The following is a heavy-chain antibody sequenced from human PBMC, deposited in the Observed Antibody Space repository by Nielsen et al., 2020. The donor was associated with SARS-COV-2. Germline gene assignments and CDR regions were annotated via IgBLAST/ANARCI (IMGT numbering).Heavy chain of an antibody. D-gene: IGHD2-15*01. Sequence: SETLSLTCTVSGGSISSYYWSWTRQPPGKGLEWIGYIYYSGSTNYNPSLKSRVTISVDTSKNQFSLKLSSVTAADTAVYYCTRDTGYTSGWSDFWGQGTLVTVSS. CDR3: TRDTGYTSGWSDF. J-gene: IGHJ5*01. V-gene: IGHV4-59*01. CDR1: GGSISSYY. CDR2: IYYSGST.